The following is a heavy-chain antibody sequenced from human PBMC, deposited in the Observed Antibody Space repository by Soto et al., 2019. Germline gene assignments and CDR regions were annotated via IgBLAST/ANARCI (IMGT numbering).Heavy chain of an antibody. V-gene: IGHV1-2*02. Sequence: ASVKVSCKASGYTFTGYYMHWVRQAPGQGLEWMGWINPNSGGTNYAQKFQGRVTMTRDTSISTAYMELSRLRSDDTAVYYCARERWVPAAINYYYYYGMDVWGQGTTVTVAS. CDR1: GYTFTGYY. CDR3: ARERWVPAAINYYYYYGMDV. J-gene: IGHJ6*02. CDR2: INPNSGGT. D-gene: IGHD2-2*01.